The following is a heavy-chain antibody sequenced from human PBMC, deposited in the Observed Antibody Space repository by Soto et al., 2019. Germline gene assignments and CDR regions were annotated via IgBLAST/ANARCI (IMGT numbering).Heavy chain of an antibody. CDR2: INHSGST. V-gene: IGHV4-34*01. D-gene: IGHD6-6*01. J-gene: IGHJ5*02. Sequence: QVQLQQWGAGLLKPSETLSLTCAVYGGSFSGYYWSWIRQPPGKGLEWIGEINHSGSTNYNPSLKSRVTISVDTSKNQFSLKLSSVTAADTXXXXCARGPYSSSSWXXPWGQGTLVTXSS. CDR3: ARGPYSSSSWXXP. CDR1: GGSFSGYY.